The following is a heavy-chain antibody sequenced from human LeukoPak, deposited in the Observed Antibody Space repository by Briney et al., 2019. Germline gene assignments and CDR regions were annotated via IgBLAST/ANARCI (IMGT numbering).Heavy chain of an antibody. CDR2: INHSGST. J-gene: IGHJ1*01. CDR3: ARGSSSSWYAYFQH. D-gene: IGHD6-13*01. Sequence: SETLSLTCAVYGGSFSGYYWSWIRQPPGKGLEWIGEINHSGSTNYNPSLKSRVTTSVDTSKNQFSLKLSSVTAADTAVYHCARGSSSSWYAYFQHWGQGTLVTVSS. CDR1: GGSFSGYY. V-gene: IGHV4-34*01.